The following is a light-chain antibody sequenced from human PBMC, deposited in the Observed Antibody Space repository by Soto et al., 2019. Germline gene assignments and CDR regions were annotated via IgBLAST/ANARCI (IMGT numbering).Light chain of an antibody. V-gene: IGKV3-15*01. Sequence: IVLTQSPCTLSLSPGERATLSCRASQSVRNNLVWYLQKPGQAPRPIIYDATTRATGIPVRFSGSGSGTEFTLTISSLQSEDVGVYYCQQYDNWPPKTFGGGTKVDIK. J-gene: IGKJ4*01. CDR3: QQYDNWPPKT. CDR1: QSVRNN. CDR2: DAT.